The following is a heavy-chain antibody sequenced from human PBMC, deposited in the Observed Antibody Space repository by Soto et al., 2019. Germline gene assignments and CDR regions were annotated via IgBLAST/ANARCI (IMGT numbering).Heavy chain of an antibody. V-gene: IGHV3-48*02. CDR1: GFTFSSYS. Sequence: EVQLVESGGGLVQPGGSLRLSCAASGFTFSSYSMNWVRQAPGKGLEWVSYISTSSSAIYYADSVKGRFTISRDNAKNSMYLQMNSLRDEDKAVYYCVRDHDILAGYSVYFDYWGQGTLVTVSS. J-gene: IGHJ4*02. D-gene: IGHD3-9*01. CDR3: VRDHDILAGYSVYFDY. CDR2: ISTSSSAI.